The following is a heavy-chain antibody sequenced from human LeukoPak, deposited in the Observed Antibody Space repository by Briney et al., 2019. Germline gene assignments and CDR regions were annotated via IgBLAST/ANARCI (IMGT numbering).Heavy chain of an antibody. J-gene: IGHJ4*02. Sequence: GGSLRLSCAASGFTFSSYWMSWVRQAPGKGLEWVANIKQDGSEKYYVDSMKGRFTISRDNAKNSLYLQMNSLRAEDTAVYYCARTLRSSGWYFRYWGQGTLVTVSS. CDR1: GFTFSSYW. D-gene: IGHD6-19*01. CDR3: ARTLRSSGWYFRY. CDR2: IKQDGSEK. V-gene: IGHV3-7*01.